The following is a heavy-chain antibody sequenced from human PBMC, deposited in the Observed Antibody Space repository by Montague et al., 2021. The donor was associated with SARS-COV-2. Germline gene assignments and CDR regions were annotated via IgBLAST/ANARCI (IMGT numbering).Heavy chain of an antibody. Sequence: SETLSLTCTVSGGSISSFYWSWIRQPPGKGLEWIGYIYYSGSTKYDPSLESRIAVTVDMSKNQVSLKLISVTAADTAVYYCAGVLGSFPNGVCRTYYYALDVWGQGTMVTVSS. CDR2: IYYSGST. J-gene: IGHJ6*02. D-gene: IGHD2-8*01. CDR3: AGVLGSFPNGVCRTYYYALDV. V-gene: IGHV4-59*01. CDR1: GGSISSFY.